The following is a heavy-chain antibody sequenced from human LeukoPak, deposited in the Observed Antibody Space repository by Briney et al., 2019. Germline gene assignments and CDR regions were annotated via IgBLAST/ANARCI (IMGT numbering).Heavy chain of an antibody. CDR3: ARDGYGGVDY. Sequence: SETLSLTCTVSGGSITSYYWSWIRQPPGKGLEWIGYIYHNGSTKYNPSLKSRVTISVDTSKKQFSLKLSSVTAADTAVYYCARDGYGGVDYWGQGTLVTVSS. J-gene: IGHJ4*02. D-gene: IGHD3-10*01. V-gene: IGHV4-59*01. CDR1: GGSITSYY. CDR2: IYHNGST.